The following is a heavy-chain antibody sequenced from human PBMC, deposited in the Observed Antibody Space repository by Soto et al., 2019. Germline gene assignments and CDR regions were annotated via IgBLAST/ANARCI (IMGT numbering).Heavy chain of an antibody. D-gene: IGHD5-12*01. Sequence: GGSLRLSCAASGFTFSSYAMHWVRQAPGKGLEWVAVISYDGSNKYYEDSGKGRFTISRDNSKNTLYLQMNSLRAEDTAVYYCARDRSHGFLSVEMATIFDYWGQGTLVTVSS. J-gene: IGHJ4*02. V-gene: IGHV3-30-3*01. CDR2: ISYDGSNK. CDR1: GFTFSSYA. CDR3: ARDRSHGFLSVEMATIFDY.